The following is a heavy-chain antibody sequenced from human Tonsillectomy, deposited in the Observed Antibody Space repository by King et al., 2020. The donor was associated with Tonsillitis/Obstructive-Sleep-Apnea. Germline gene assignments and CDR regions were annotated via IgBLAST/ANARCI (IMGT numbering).Heavy chain of an antibody. CDR2: IDPSDSYT. Sequence: VQLVQSGAEVKKPGESLRISCKGSGYSFTTYWITWVRQMPGKGLEWMGRIDPSDSYTDYSPSFQGHVTISADKSISTAYLQWSSLKASDTAMYYCARHRYSTNAVCYPSHYYGMDVWGQGTTVTVSS. V-gene: IGHV5-10-1*03. D-gene: IGHD2-8*01. CDR1: GYSFTTYW. CDR3: ARHRYSTNAVCYPSHYYGMDV. J-gene: IGHJ6*02.